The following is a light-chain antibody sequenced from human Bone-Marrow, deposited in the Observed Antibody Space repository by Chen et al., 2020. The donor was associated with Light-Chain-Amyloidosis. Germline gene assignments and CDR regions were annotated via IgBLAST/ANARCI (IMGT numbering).Light chain of an antibody. J-gene: IGLJ1*01. Sequence: QSALTQPASVSGSPGQSITISCTGTSSDVGGDNHVSWYQQHPDKAPKLMIYEVTNRPSWVPDRFSGSNSANPASLTISGLQTEDEADYFCSSYTITNTLVFGSGTRVTVL. V-gene: IGLV2-14*01. CDR3: SSYTITNTLV. CDR2: EVT. CDR1: SSDVGGDNH.